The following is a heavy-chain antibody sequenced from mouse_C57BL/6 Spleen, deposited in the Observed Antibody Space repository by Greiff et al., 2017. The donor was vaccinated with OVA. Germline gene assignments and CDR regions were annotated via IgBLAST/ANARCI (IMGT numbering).Heavy chain of an antibody. CDR2: IDPGNGDT. CDR1: RFNFKDDY. D-gene: IGHD1-1*01. J-gene: IGHJ2*01. V-gene: IGHV14-4*01. Sequence: VQLQQSGAELVRPGASVKLSCTASRFNFKDDYMHWVKQRPEQGLEWIGWIDPGNGDTDYAAKFQGKATLTADTSSNTAYLQLSRLTSEDTAVYYCTGRPYYGDYWGRGTTLTVSS. CDR3: TGRPYYGDY.